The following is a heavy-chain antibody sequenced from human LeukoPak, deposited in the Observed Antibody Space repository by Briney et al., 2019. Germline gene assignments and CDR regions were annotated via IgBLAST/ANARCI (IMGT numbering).Heavy chain of an antibody. D-gene: IGHD6-13*01. CDR1: GGSFGGYY. CDR3: ASVSSWAPFDY. CDR2: INHSGST. J-gene: IGHJ4*02. V-gene: IGHV4-34*01. Sequence: SETLSLTCAVYGGSFGGYYWSWIRQPPGRGLEWSGEINHSGSTNYNPALKSRVTISVDTSKHQRSRKLSSVPAADTAVYYCASVSSWAPFDYWGQGTLVTVSS.